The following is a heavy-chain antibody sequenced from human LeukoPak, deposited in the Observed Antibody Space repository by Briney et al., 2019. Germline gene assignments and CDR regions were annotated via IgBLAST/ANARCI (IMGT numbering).Heavy chain of an antibody. J-gene: IGHJ4*02. V-gene: IGHV1-2*02. Sequence: ASVKVSCKASGYTLTDYYIHWVRQAPGQGLEWMGWINPNSGGINYAQKFQGRVTMTRDTSISTAYMELSRLRSDDTAVYYCARDPDIEWGQGTLVTVSS. D-gene: IGHD2-15*01. CDR2: INPNSGGI. CDR3: ARDPDIE. CDR1: GYTLTDYY.